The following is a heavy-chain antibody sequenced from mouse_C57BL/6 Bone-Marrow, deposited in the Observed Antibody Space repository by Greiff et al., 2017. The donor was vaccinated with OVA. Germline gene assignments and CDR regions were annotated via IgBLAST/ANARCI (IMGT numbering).Heavy chain of an antibody. Sequence: QVQLQQSGAELAKPGASVKLSCKASGYTFTSYWMHWVKQRPGQGLEWIGYINPSSGYTKYNQKFKDKATLTADKSSSTAYMQLSSLTYEDSADYYCARCEAYYDYPAWFAYWGQGTLVTVSA. J-gene: IGHJ3*01. V-gene: IGHV1-7*01. D-gene: IGHD2-4*01. CDR2: INPSSGYT. CDR1: GYTFTSYW. CDR3: ARCEAYYDYPAWFAY.